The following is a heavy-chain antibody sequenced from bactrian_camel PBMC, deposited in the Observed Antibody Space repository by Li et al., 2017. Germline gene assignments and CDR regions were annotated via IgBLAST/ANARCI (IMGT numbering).Heavy chain of an antibody. Sequence: HVQLVESGGGSVQAGGSLRLSCAVSRYSISSICLGWFRQAPGKEREGVAQIGRDGEITYIDSVKGRFTISKDNAKNTVYLQMNSLKPEDTGMYFCAADPRICAGYIPRAGWGRGTQVTVS. CDR3: AADPRICAGYIPRAG. V-gene: IGHV3S53*01. J-gene: IGHJ4*01. CDR1: RYSISSIC. CDR2: IGRDGEI. D-gene: IGHD5*01.